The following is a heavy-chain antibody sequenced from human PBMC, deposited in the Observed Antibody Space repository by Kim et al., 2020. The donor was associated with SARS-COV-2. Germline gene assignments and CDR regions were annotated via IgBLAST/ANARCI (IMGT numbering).Heavy chain of an antibody. CDR3: ARHVYVGPRGISGYCSGGRCFSGFDP. CDR1: GYDFANYR. D-gene: IGHD2-15*01. CDR2: IYPGDSDT. Sequence: GESLKISCKGSGYDFANYRIGWVRQMPGKGLECMGIIYPGDSDTRYSPSFQGQVTMSADKSINTAYLQWSSLKASDTAMYYCARHVYVGPRGISGYCSGGRCFSGFDPWGQGTLVTVSP. J-gene: IGHJ5*02. V-gene: IGHV5-51*01.